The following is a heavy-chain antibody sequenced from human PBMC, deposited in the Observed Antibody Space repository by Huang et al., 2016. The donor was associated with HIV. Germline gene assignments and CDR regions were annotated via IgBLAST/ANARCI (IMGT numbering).Heavy chain of an antibody. V-gene: IGHV3-30*18. D-gene: IGHD1-26*01. CDR3: AKDGRGSGTYYDYFEY. Sequence: QVQLVESGGGVVQPGRSLRLSCAAFGFTFNKFDMHWVRQAPGKGLEWVEIISYDGSSKYHADSVKGRFTISRDNSKNTVYLQRNSLRVEDTAVYYCAKDGRGSGTYYDYFEYWGQGTLVTVSS. CDR1: GFTFNKFD. J-gene: IGHJ4*02. CDR2: ISYDGSSK.